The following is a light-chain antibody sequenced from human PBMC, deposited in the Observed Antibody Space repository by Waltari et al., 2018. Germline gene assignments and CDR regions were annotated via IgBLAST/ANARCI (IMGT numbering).Light chain of an antibody. V-gene: IGLV3-1*01. CDR2: RDD. CDR3: QAWDSSAFV. Sequence: SYEVTQPPSVSVSPRQRATITWSGEKLGSKYVSWYQQKSGQSPVLVIYRDDKRPSGIPERFSGSNSGNTATLTISGTQPMDEADYYCQAWDSSAFVFGAGTKVTVL. CDR1: KLGSKY. J-gene: IGLJ1*01.